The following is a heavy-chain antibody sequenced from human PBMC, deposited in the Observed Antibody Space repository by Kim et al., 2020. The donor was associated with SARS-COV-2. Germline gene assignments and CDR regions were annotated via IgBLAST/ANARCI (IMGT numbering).Heavy chain of an antibody. V-gene: IGHV4-39*06. D-gene: IGHD1-26*01. J-gene: IGHJ4*02. Sequence: SLKSRVTISVDTSKNQFALKLSSVTAADTAVYYCARDFTGEWELLGGLDYWGQGTLVTVSS. CDR3: ARDFTGEWELLGGLDY.